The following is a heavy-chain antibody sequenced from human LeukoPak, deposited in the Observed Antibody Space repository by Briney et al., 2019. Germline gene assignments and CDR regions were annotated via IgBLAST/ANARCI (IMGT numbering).Heavy chain of an antibody. D-gene: IGHD6-19*01. CDR3: ARGGLGYSSGWMRAYYFDY. V-gene: IGHV4-34*01. Sequence: SETLSLTCAVYGGSFSGYYWSWIRQPPGKGLEWIGEINHSGSTNYNPSLKSRVTISVDTSKNQFSLKLSSVTAADTAVYYCARGGLGYSSGWMRAYYFDYWGQGTLVTVSS. CDR2: INHSGST. CDR1: GGSFSGYY. J-gene: IGHJ4*02.